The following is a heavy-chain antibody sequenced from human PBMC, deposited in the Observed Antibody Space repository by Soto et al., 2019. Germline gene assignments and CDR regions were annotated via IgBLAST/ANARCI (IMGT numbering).Heavy chain of an antibody. CDR3: ARIVGYCRGGSCYASRNDAFDI. CDR1: GFTFSSYG. CDR2: IWHDGSNK. V-gene: IGHV3-33*01. Sequence: QVQLVESGGGVVQPGRSLRLSCAASGFTFSSYGMHWVRQAPGKGLEWVAVIWHDGSNKYYADSVKGGFTISRDNSKNTLYMEMNSLRAEDTSVYYCARIVGYCRGGSCYASRNDAFDIWGQGTMVTVSS. D-gene: IGHD2-15*01. J-gene: IGHJ3*02.